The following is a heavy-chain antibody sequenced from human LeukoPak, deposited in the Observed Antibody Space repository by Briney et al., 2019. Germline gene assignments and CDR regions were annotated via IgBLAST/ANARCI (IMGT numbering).Heavy chain of an antibody. Sequence: PGGSLRLSCAASGFTFSGSAMHWVRQASGKGLEWVGRIRSKANSYATAYAASVKGRFTIARDDSKNTAYLQMNSLKTEDTAVYYCTNWDYSSSPTFAGGQGTLVTVSS. D-gene: IGHD6-13*01. CDR3: TNWDYSSSPTFA. V-gene: IGHV3-73*01. CDR1: GFTFSGSA. CDR2: IRSKANSYAT. J-gene: IGHJ4*02.